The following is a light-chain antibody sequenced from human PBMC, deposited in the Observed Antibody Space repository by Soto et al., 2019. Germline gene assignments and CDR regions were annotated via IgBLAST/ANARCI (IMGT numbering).Light chain of an antibody. CDR3: SSYAGSNNFGVV. CDR1: SSDVGGYNY. J-gene: IGLJ2*01. CDR2: EVS. V-gene: IGLV2-8*01. Sequence: QSVLTQPPSASGSLGQSVTISCTGTSSDVGGYNYVSWYQQHPGKAPKLMIYEVSKRPSGVPDRFSGSKSGNTASLTVSGLQAEDEADYYCSSYAGSNNFGVVFGGGTKMTVL.